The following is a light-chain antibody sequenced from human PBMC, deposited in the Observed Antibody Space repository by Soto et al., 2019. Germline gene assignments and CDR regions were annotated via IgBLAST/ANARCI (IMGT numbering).Light chain of an antibody. J-gene: IGKJ1*01. CDR3: VQRSVWPWT. V-gene: IGKV3-11*01. CDR2: DTS. CDR1: QSVSSN. Sequence: EIVMTQSPATLSVSPGERATLSCRASQSVSSNLAWYQQKPGQAPRLLIYDTSNRAPGTPGRFGGSGSGTDFTLTISSLEPEDFAVYYCVQRSVWPWTVGQGTKVEVK.